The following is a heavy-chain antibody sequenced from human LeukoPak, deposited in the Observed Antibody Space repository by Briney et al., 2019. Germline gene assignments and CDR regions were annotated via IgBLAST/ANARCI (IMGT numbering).Heavy chain of an antibody. CDR1: GYSFTGYY. J-gene: IGHJ4*02. CDR3: ARVRESSCSNGVCYAY. D-gene: IGHD2-8*01. V-gene: IGHV1-2*02. CDR2: INPSSGGT. Sequence: ASVKVSCKVSGYSFTGYYMHWVRQAPGEGLEWMGRINPSSGGTNYAQKFQGRVTMTGDTSISTAYMELSRLRSDDTAVYYCARVRESSCSNGVCYAYWGQGTLVTVSS.